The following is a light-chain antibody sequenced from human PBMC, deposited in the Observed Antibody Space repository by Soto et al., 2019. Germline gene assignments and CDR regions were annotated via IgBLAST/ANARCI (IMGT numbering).Light chain of an antibody. CDR3: LQHYSYAWT. Sequence: DIQVTHSPSSLSASVGDRVTITCRASHDIISDLGWYQPKPGKPPKRLIYVASTRQTVVPSRFSGSGSEPALTLTISSLQPEDFAVYYCLQHYSYAWTFGQGTKVEVK. CDR1: HDIISD. J-gene: IGKJ1*01. CDR2: VAS. V-gene: IGKV1-17*01.